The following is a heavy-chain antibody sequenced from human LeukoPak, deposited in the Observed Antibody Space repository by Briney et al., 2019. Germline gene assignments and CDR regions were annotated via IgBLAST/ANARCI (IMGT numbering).Heavy chain of an antibody. V-gene: IGHV1-69*04. J-gene: IGHJ4*02. CDR1: GGTFSSYA. Sequence: SVKVSCKASGGTFSSYAISWVRQAPGQGLEGMGRILPILGIANYAQKFQGRVTITADKSTSTAYMDLSSLRSEDTAVYYCARGTYSGYDYELDYWGQGTLVTVSS. CDR2: ILPILGIA. D-gene: IGHD5-12*01. CDR3: ARGTYSGYDYELDY.